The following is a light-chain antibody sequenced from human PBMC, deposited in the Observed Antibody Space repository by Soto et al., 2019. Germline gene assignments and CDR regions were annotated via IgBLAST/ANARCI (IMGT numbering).Light chain of an antibody. CDR1: QSVTNTF. Sequence: DIVLTQSPGTLSLPPGERATLSCRASQSVTNTFLAWYQQRPGQAPRLLIHRASSRPTGIPDRFSGSGSGTDFTLTISRLEPEDFAVYYCQQYSDLPRTFGQGTKVEIK. CDR2: RAS. J-gene: IGKJ1*01. V-gene: IGKV3-20*01. CDR3: QQYSDLPRT.